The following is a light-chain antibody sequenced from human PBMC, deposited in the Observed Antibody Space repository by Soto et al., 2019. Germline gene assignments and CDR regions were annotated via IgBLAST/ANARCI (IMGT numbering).Light chain of an antibody. V-gene: IGKV1-5*03. J-gene: IGKJ4*01. CDR2: KAS. CDR3: KQYSSYSFT. CDR1: QSISSK. Sequence: DIQMTQSPPTLPATVGDRVTITCRASQSISSKLAWYQQKPGKAPKVLINKASSLQSGVPSRFSGSGSGTEFTLTISSLQPDDFATYYCKQYSSYSFTFGGGTKVDIK.